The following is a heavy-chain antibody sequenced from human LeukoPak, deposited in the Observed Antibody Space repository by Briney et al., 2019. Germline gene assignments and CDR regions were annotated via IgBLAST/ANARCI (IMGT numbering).Heavy chain of an antibody. CDR1: GYTFTSYS. CDR3: ARGGSCNSASGGDCSHLLIA. CDR2: INPSGGST. V-gene: IGHV1-46*01. Sequence: EASVKVSCKASGYTFTSYSMHWVRQAPGQGLEWMGIINPSGGSTTYAHKFQGRLTMTRDTSTSTVYMELSSLRSEDTAVYYCARGGSCNSASGGDCSHLLIAWGQGTLVTVSS. J-gene: IGHJ5*02. D-gene: IGHD2-21*02.